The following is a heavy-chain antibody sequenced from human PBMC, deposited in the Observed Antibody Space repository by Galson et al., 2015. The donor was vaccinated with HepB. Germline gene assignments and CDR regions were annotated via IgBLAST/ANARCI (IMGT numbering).Heavy chain of an antibody. CDR2: IDWDDDK. CDR3: ARISGAMVSDY. J-gene: IGHJ4*02. V-gene: IGHV2-70*11. CDR1: VFSLSTSGMC. D-gene: IGHD5-18*01. Sequence: PPLVKPTQPLTLTCTFSVFSLSTSGMCVSWLRQPPGKALEWLARIDWDDDKYYSTSLKTRLTISKDTSKNQVVLTMTNMDPVDTATYYCARISGAMVSDYWGQGTLVTVSS.